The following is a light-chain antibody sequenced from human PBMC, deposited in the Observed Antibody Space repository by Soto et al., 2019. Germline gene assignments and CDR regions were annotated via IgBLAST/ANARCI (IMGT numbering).Light chain of an antibody. J-gene: IGLJ2*01. V-gene: IGLV2-14*01. Sequence: QSALIQPASVYGSPGQSITISCTGTSSDVGGYDYVSWYQQHPGKAPKLMIYEVSHRPSGVSDRFSGSKSGNTASLTISGLQAEDEADYHCSSYTSSNTSIIFGGGTKVTVL. CDR2: EVS. CDR1: SSDVGGYDY. CDR3: SSYTSSNTSII.